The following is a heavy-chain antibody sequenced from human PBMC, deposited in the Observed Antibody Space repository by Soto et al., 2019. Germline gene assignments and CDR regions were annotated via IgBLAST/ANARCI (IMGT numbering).Heavy chain of an antibody. Sequence: QVQLVQSGAEVKKPGSSVKVSCKASGGTFSSYTISWVRQAPGQGLEWMGRIIPILGIANYAQKFQGRVTINADKSTRTAYRELSSLRVVDTAVYYCARGGTTVTANWFDPWGQGSLVTVSS. CDR1: GGTFSSYT. CDR2: IIPILGIA. CDR3: ARGGTTVTANWFDP. D-gene: IGHD4-17*01. V-gene: IGHV1-69*02. J-gene: IGHJ5*02.